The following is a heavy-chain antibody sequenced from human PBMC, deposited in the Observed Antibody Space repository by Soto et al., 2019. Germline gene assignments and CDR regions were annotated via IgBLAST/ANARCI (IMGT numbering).Heavy chain of an antibody. J-gene: IGHJ4*02. D-gene: IGHD3-22*01. Sequence: SETLSLTCTVSGDSISTFYWGWMRQSPGKELEWIGYVYYTGSTNYTPSLKSRVTISVDRSKNQFSLKLTSANAADTAVYYCARGRTVRNYADDSSDYFYFFDYWGQGTQVTVSS. V-gene: IGHV4-59*01. CDR3: ARGRTVRNYADDSSDYFYFFDY. CDR1: GDSISTFY. CDR2: VYYTGST.